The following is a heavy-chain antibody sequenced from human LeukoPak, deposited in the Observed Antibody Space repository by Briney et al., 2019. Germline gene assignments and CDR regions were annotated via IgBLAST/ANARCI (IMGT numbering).Heavy chain of an antibody. J-gene: IGHJ4*02. D-gene: IGHD1-1*01. Sequence: PGGSLRLSCSASGFTFSDFASHWVRQAPGKGLEYISAISRGGGATYYADSVKGRFIISRDNSKNTLYLQMSSLRAEDTAIYYCVKTSTDYYYDYWGQGTLVTVSS. CDR2: ISRGGGAT. CDR3: VKTSTDYYYDY. V-gene: IGHV3-64D*09. CDR1: GFTFSDFA.